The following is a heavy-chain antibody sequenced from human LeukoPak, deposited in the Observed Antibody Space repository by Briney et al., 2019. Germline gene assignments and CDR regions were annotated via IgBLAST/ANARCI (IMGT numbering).Heavy chain of an antibody. D-gene: IGHD1-14*01. Sequence: GGSLRLSCAASGFTFSSYAMHWVRQAPGKGLEWVAVKSYDGSNKYYADSVKGRFTISRDNSKNTLYLQMNSLRAEDTAVYYCARDNPGPQSGSRFDYWGQGTLVTVSS. CDR2: KSYDGSNK. CDR3: ARDNPGPQSGSRFDY. V-gene: IGHV3-30-3*01. J-gene: IGHJ4*02. CDR1: GFTFSSYA.